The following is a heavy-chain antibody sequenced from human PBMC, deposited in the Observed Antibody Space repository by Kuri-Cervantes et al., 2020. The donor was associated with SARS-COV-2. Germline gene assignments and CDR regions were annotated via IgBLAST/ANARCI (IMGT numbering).Heavy chain of an antibody. CDR1: GFTVSNSD. CDR3: AKDHGSDWTFPGS. D-gene: IGHD6-19*01. V-gene: IGHV3-30*02. Sequence: GGSLRLSCAASGFTVSNSDMHWVRQRPGKGLEWVAFIRNDGTARQYVDSVKGRFTISRDNYKSTVHLKVNSLGVEDTAVYYCAKDHGSDWTFPGSWGQETQVTVSS. J-gene: IGHJ5*02. CDR2: IRNDGTAR.